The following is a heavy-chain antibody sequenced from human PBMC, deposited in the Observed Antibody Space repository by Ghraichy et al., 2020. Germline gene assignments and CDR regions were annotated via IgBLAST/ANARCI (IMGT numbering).Heavy chain of an antibody. D-gene: IGHD6-19*01. CDR1: GFTFNSYA. CDR2: IGMTGTST. J-gene: IGHJ3*02. Sequence: GESLNISCTASGFTFNSYAMNWVRQAPGKGLEWVSGIGMTGTSTYYADSVKGQFTISRDNSKNTVFLQMHSLRAEDTAVYYCAKDSAAVAGKRGGFDIWGQGTMLTVSP. CDR3: AKDSAAVAGKRGGFDI. V-gene: IGHV3-23*01.